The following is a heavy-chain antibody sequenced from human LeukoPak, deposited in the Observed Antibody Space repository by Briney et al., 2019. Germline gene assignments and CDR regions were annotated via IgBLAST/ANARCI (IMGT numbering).Heavy chain of an antibody. D-gene: IGHD3-22*01. Sequence: GGSLRLSCAASGFTFSGYAMHWVRQAPGKGLEWVSVIYSGGSTYYADSVKGRFTISRDNSKNTLYLQMNSLRAEDTAVYYCARVDVVDYYDSSGPFDYWGQGTLVTVSS. CDR1: GFTFSGYA. J-gene: IGHJ4*02. V-gene: IGHV3-NL1*01. CDR3: ARVDVVDYYDSSGPFDY. CDR2: IYSGGST.